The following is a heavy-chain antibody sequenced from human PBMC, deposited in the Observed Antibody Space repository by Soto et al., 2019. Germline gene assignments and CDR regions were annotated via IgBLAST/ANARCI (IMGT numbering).Heavy chain of an antibody. CDR1: GYTFTSYA. CDR3: ARDETPYYGSRSDFDY. D-gene: IGHD3-10*01. CDR2: INAGNGNT. Sequence: QVQLVQSGAEVKKPGASVKVSCKASGYTFTSYAMHWVRQAPGQRLEWMGWINAGNGNTKYSQKFQGRVTITRDTSASTAYMELSSLSSEDTAVYYCARDETPYYGSRSDFDYWGHGTLLTVSS. V-gene: IGHV1-3*01. J-gene: IGHJ4*01.